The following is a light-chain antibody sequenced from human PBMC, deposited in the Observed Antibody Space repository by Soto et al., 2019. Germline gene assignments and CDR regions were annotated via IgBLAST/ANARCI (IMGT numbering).Light chain of an antibody. CDR2: DAS. CDR3: QQSSVWPST. Sequence: EIVLTQSPATLSLSPGERAALSCRASQSVSSSLGWYQQKPGQAPRLLIYDASKRAPGIPARFTGSGSGTDFTLTISSLEPEDFAVYFCQQSSVWPSTFGGGTKVEI. J-gene: IGKJ4*01. V-gene: IGKV3-11*01. CDR1: QSVSSS.